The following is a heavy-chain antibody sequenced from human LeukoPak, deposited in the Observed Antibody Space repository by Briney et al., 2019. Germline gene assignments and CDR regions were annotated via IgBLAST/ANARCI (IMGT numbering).Heavy chain of an antibody. J-gene: IGHJ5*02. V-gene: IGHV1-2*02. Sequence: ASLKVSCKASGYTFTGYYMRWVRQAPGQGLEWMGWINPNSGGTNYAQKFQGRVTMTRDTSISTAYMELSRLRSDDTAVYYCASDSSGYYYPFDPWGQGTLVTVSS. CDR1: GYTFTGYY. D-gene: IGHD3-22*01. CDR3: ASDSSGYYYPFDP. CDR2: INPNSGGT.